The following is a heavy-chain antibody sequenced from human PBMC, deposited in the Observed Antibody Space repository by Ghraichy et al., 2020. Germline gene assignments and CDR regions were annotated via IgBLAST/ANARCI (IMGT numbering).Heavy chain of an antibody. D-gene: IGHD4-23*01. CDR2: INHSGST. CDR3: ARLRGGGNFFDY. CDR1: GGSFSGYY. J-gene: IGHJ4*02. V-gene: IGHV4-34*01. Sequence: SETLSLTCAVYGGSFSGYYWSWIRQPPGKGLEWIGEINHSGSTNYNPSLKSRVTISVDTSKNQFSLKLSSVTAADTAVYYCARLRGGGNFFDYWGQGTLVTVSS.